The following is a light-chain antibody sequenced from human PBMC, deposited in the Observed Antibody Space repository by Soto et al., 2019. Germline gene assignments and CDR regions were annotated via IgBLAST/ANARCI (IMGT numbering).Light chain of an antibody. J-gene: IGKJ1*01. V-gene: IGKV1-5*01. CDR3: QQYNSYSWT. CDR1: QSISSW. Sequence: DIQMTQSPSTLSASVGDRVTITCRASQSISSWLAWYQQKPGKAPKLLIYDASSLESGVPSRFSRSGSGTEFTLNNSRLEPYYFSTYYCQQYNSYSWTFGQGTKVDIK. CDR2: DAS.